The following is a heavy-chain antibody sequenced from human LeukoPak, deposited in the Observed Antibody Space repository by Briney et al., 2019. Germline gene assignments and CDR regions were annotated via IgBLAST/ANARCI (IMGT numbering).Heavy chain of an antibody. V-gene: IGHV3-23*01. D-gene: IGHD1-26*01. Sequence: GGSLRLSCAASGFTFSNYPMNWVRQAPGKGLAWVSTISGSGGNTYYADSVKGRFTISRDNSKNTLFLQMNSLRAEDTAIYYCAKLSGSSPKGAYFAYWGQGALVTVSS. J-gene: IGHJ4*02. CDR2: ISGSGGNT. CDR3: AKLSGSSPKGAYFAY. CDR1: GFTFSNYP.